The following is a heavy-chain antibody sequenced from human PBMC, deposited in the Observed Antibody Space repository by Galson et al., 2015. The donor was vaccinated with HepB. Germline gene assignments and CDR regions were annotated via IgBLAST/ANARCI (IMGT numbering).Heavy chain of an antibody. CDR3: AADGYNPRYQDYHFGVDV. D-gene: IGHD1-14*01. Sequence: SLRLSCAASKFTFTTYSMNWVRQAPGKGLEWICHISSSSRLIHYADSVRGRFTVSRDDATKSLFLEMKSLRDEDTAVYYCAADGYNPRYQDYHFGVDVWGQGTTVTVSS. J-gene: IGHJ6*02. V-gene: IGHV3-48*02. CDR1: KFTFTTYS. CDR2: ISSSSRLI.